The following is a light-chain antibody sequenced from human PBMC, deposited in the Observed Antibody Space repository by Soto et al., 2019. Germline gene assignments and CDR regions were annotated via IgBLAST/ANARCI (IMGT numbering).Light chain of an antibody. CDR3: QKYTNVPA. CDR2: AAS. Sequence: DIQMTQSPSSLSASVGDRVTITCRASQGISNYLAWYQQIPGKVPKLLISAASTLQSGVPSRFTASGAGTDITLTISSLQPEDVATYYCQKYTNVPAFGGGTKVEIK. CDR1: QGISNY. J-gene: IGKJ4*01. V-gene: IGKV1-27*01.